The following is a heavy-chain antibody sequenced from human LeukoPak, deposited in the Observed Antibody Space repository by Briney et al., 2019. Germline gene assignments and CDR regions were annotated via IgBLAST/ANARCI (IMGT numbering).Heavy chain of an antibody. V-gene: IGHV4-59*12. CDR3: ARAAGRDTTSGLDFDY. CDR1: GGSISSYY. CDR2: IYYSGST. J-gene: IGHJ4*02. D-gene: IGHD1-26*01. Sequence: PSETLSLTCTVSGGSISSYYWNWIRQPPGKGLEWIGYIYYSGSTNYNPSLKSRVTISLDTSKNQFSLSSVTAADTAVYYCARAAGRDTTSGLDFDYWGQGILVTVSS.